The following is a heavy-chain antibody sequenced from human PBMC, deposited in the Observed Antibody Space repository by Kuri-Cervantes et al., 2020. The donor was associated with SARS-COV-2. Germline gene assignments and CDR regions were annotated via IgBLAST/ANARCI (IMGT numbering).Heavy chain of an antibody. CDR1: GGSISSSNW. Sequence: GSLRLSCAVSGGSISSSNWWSWVRQPPGKGLEWIGEIYHSGSTNYNPSLKSRVTISVDKSKNQFSLKLSSVTAADTAVYYCGRTYSSSSLFYDYWGQGTLVTVSS. D-gene: IGHD6-6*01. CDR2: IYHSGST. CDR3: GRTYSSSSLFYDY. V-gene: IGHV4-4*02. J-gene: IGHJ4*02.